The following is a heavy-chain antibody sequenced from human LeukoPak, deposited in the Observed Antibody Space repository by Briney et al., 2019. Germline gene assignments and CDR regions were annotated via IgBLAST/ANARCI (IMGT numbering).Heavy chain of an antibody. Sequence: ASVKVSCKASGYTFTSYDINWVRQATGQGLEWMGWMNPNSGNTGYAQKFQGRVTMTRNTSISTAYMELSSLRSEDTAVYYCARGRRITIFGVVHVAFDIWGQGTMVTVSS. CDR3: ARGRRITIFGVVHVAFDI. D-gene: IGHD3-3*01. V-gene: IGHV1-8*01. CDR2: MNPNSGNT. CDR1: GYTFTSYD. J-gene: IGHJ3*02.